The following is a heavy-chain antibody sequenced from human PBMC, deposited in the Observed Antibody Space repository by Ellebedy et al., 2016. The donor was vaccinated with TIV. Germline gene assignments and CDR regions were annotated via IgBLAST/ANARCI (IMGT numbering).Heavy chain of an antibody. Sequence: GESLKISCAAFGFTFSDYWMNWVRQAPGKGLEWVANIKEDGTEKYYADSVKGRFSVSRDNARNSTYLQMDSLRVGDTAVYYCGWFGDLGGWGQGTLVTVSA. V-gene: IGHV3-7*01. CDR2: IKEDGTEK. CDR1: GFTFSDYW. D-gene: IGHD3-10*01. J-gene: IGHJ4*02. CDR3: GWFGDLGG.